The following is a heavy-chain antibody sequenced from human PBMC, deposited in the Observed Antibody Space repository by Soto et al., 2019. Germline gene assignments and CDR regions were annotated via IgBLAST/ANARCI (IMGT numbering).Heavy chain of an antibody. D-gene: IGHD3-22*01. V-gene: IGHV1-69*01. CDR1: GGTFSSYA. CDR3: AREGASGSHIGY. CDR2: IILIFGTA. Sequence: QVQLVQSGAEVKKPGSSVKVSCKASGGTFSSYAISWVRQAPGQGLEWMGGIILIFGTANYAQKYQGRVTITADESTSTAYMELSRLRSEDTAVYYFAREGASGSHIGYWGQGTLVTVSS. J-gene: IGHJ4*02.